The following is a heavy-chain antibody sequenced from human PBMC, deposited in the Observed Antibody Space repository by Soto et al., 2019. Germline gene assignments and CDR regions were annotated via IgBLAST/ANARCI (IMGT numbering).Heavy chain of an antibody. D-gene: IGHD6-13*01. CDR1: GFTFSSYS. CDR3: VRHPERIAQIGWFDP. Sequence: EVQLVESGGGLVQPGGSLRLSCAASGFTFSSYSMNWVRQAPGKGLEWVSYISSSSSTIYYADSVKGRFTISRDNAKNSLYLQMNSLRAEHTAVSYCVRHPERIAQIGWFDPWGQGTLVTVSS. CDR2: ISSSSSTI. V-gene: IGHV3-48*01. J-gene: IGHJ5*02.